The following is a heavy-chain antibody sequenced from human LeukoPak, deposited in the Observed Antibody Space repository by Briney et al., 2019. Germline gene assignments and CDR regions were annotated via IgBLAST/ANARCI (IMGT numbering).Heavy chain of an antibody. CDR1: GFTFSSSW. CDR2: IKQDGSEK. Sequence: GGSLRLSCVGSGFTFSSSWMSWVRQAPGKGLEWVANIKQDGSEKYYVDSVKGRFTISRDNAKNSLYLQMNSLRAEDTAVYYCARESGVWYGGNLLIYFDYWGQGTLVTVSS. V-gene: IGHV3-7*01. D-gene: IGHD4-23*01. J-gene: IGHJ4*02. CDR3: ARESGVWYGGNLLIYFDY.